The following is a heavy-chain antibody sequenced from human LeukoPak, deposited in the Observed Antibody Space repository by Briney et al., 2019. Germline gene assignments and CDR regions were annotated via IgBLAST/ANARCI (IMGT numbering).Heavy chain of an antibody. CDR2: IDGGGSST. J-gene: IGHJ4*01. D-gene: IGHD3-22*01. CDR3: ARGPGSSGGAYVGDY. Sequence: GGSLRLSCTASGFTFSYHWMHWVRQVPGKGLVWISRIDGGGSSTSYADSVKGRFPISRDNSKSTLYLQMSSLRAEDTAVYYCARGPGSSGGAYVGDYWGHGTLVTVSS. V-gene: IGHV3-74*01. CDR1: GFTFSYHW.